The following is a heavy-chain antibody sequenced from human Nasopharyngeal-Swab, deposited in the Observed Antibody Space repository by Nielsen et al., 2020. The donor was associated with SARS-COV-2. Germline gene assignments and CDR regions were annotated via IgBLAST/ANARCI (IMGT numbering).Heavy chain of an antibody. CDR1: RFSVSGNP. V-gene: IGHV3-30*03. D-gene: IGHD1-26*01. CDR2: ISYDGSNK. J-gene: IGHJ4*02. Sequence: GESLTISCAASRFSVSGNPSMRWVRPAPGKGLAWVAVISYDGSNKYYADSVKGRFTISRDNSKNTLYLQMNSLRAEDTAVYYCARDGGGWNRHFDYWGQGTLVTVSS. CDR3: ARDGGGWNRHFDY.